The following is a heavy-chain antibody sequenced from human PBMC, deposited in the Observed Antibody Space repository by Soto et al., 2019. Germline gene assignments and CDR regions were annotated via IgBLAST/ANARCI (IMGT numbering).Heavy chain of an antibody. CDR3: ARVFRGYGGTGGWLDP. CDR1: GYTFTSYD. Sequence: QVQLVQSGAEVKRPGASVKVSCKASGYTFTSYDINWVRQATGQGLEWVGWMNPNSGNTGYAQKFRGRVTMTRDISTSTAYMELSTLSSEDTAVYYCARVFRGYGGTGGWLDPWGQGTLVTVSS. D-gene: IGHD5-12*01. J-gene: IGHJ5*02. V-gene: IGHV1-8*01. CDR2: MNPNSGNT.